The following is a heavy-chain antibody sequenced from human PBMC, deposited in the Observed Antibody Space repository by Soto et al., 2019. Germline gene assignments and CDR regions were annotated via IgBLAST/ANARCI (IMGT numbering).Heavy chain of an antibody. J-gene: IGHJ4*02. D-gene: IGHD3-10*01. CDR2: IIPIFGTA. CDR3: ARDPKPGIWSSRGYFDY. Sequence: GPSVKVSCKASGGTFSSYAISWVRQAPGQGLEWMGGIIPIFGTANYAQKFQGRVTITADESTSTAYMELSSLRSEDTAVYYCARDPKPGIWSSRGYFDYWGQGTLVTVSS. CDR1: GGTFSSYA. V-gene: IGHV1-69*13.